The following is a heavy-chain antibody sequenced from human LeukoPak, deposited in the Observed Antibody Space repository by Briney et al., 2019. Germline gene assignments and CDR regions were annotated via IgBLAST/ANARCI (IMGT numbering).Heavy chain of an antibody. V-gene: IGHV1-2*02. Sequence: ASVKVSCKASGYTFTGYYMHWVRQAPGQGLEWMGWINPNSGGTNYAQKFQGRVTMTRDTSISTAYMELSRLRSDDTAVYYCAREREIFGVVIPIYYMDVWGKGTTVTVSS. D-gene: IGHD3-3*01. J-gene: IGHJ6*03. CDR1: GYTFTGYY. CDR3: AREREIFGVVIPIYYMDV. CDR2: INPNSGGT.